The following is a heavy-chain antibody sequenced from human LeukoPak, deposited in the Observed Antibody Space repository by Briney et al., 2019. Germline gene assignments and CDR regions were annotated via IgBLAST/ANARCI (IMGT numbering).Heavy chain of an antibody. D-gene: IGHD3-22*01. J-gene: IGHJ4*02. Sequence: SETLSLTCTVSGDSISPGSYFWAWLRQSPGKGLEWIGNIFYSGHAYYNPSLESRVTMSIDTSKNQFSLNLNSVTATDTAVYYCARRQYYDGVDYWGQGTLVTVSS. V-gene: IGHV4-39*01. CDR1: GDSISPGSYF. CDR2: IFYSGHA. CDR3: ARRQYYDGVDY.